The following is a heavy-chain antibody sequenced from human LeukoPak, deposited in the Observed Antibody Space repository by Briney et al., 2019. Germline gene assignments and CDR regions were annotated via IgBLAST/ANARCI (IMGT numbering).Heavy chain of an antibody. CDR3: AKDASNAGLWFGELARYYYYYMDV. CDR1: GYTFTGYY. CDR2: INPNSGGT. V-gene: IGHV1-2*02. Sequence: ASVKVSCKASGYTFTGYYMHWVRQAPGQGLEWMGWINPNSGGTNYAQKFQGRVTMTRDTSISTAYMELSRLRAEDTAVYYCAKDASNAGLWFGELARYYYYYMDVWGKGTTVTISS. J-gene: IGHJ6*03. D-gene: IGHD3-10*01.